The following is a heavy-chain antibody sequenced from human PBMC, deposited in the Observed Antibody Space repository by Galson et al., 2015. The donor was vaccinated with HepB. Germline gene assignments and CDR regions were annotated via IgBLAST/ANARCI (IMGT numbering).Heavy chain of an antibody. CDR1: GSIFSSFG. D-gene: IGHD6-13*01. CDR2: ISYDEINK. J-gene: IGHJ5*02. V-gene: IGHV3-30*18. CDR3: AKGGQQLLDP. Sequence: SLRLSCAASGSIFSSFGMHWVRQAPGKGLEWVAVISYDEINKYYVDSVKGRFTISRDNSKNTLYLQMNSLRAEDTAVYYCAKGGQQLLDPWGQGTLVTVSS.